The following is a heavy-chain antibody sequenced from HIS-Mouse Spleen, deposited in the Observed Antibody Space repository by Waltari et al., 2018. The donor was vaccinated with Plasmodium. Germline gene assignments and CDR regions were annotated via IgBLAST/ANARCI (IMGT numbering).Heavy chain of an antibody. CDR2: IKQDGSEK. V-gene: IGHV3-7*01. CDR1: GFTFSSYW. Sequence: EVQLVESGGGLVQPGGSGRRSGEAAGFTFSSYWMSWVRQAPGKGLEWVANIKQDGSEKYYVDSVKGRFTISRDNAKNSLYLQMNSLRAEDTAVYYCASSWYWYFDLWGRGTLVTVSS. CDR3: ASSWYWYFDL. D-gene: IGHD6-13*01. J-gene: IGHJ2*01.